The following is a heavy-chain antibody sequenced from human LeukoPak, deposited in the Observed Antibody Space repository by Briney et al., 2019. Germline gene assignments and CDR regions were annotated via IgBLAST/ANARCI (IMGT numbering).Heavy chain of an antibody. CDR2: ISSSSSYI. D-gene: IGHD6-19*01. V-gene: IGHV3-21*01. CDR1: GFTFNIYN. CDR3: ARDSSGWADKFDY. Sequence: GGSLRLSCAASGFTFNIYNMNWVRQAPGKGLEWVSSISSSSSYIYYADSVKGRFTISRDNAKNSLYLHMNSLRAEDMAVYYCARDSSGWADKFDYWGQGTLVTVSS. J-gene: IGHJ4*02.